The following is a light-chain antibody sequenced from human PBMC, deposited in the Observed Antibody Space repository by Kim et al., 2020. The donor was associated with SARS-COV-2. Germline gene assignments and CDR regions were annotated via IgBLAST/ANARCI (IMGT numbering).Light chain of an antibody. CDR3: QYCVHPHS. V-gene: IGKV1-33*01. CDR1: QDIINC. Sequence: IQMTQSPSSLSASVGDRVTITCQASQDIINCLNWYQQRPGKAPRLLIYDASTLEAGVPSRFRGSGSGTQFTFTIPSLQPEDVATYYCQYCVHPHSFCQGTELEI. CDR2: DAS. J-gene: IGKJ2*01.